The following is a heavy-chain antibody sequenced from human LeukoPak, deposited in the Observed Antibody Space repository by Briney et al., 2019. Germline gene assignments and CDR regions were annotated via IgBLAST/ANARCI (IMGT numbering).Heavy chain of an antibody. Sequence: SETLSLTCIVSGGSISSSSHYWGWIRQPPGKGLEWIGSINYRGSTYYNPSLKSRVSISVDTSKNQFSLKLSSVTAADTALYYCARGVVTAIDYWGQGTLVTVSS. CDR2: INYRGST. CDR1: GGSISSSSHY. D-gene: IGHD2-21*02. V-gene: IGHV4-39*07. J-gene: IGHJ4*02. CDR3: ARGVVTAIDY.